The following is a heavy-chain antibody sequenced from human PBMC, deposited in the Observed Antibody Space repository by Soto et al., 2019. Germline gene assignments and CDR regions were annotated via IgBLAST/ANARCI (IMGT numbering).Heavy chain of an antibody. J-gene: IGHJ6*01. D-gene: IGHD4-17*01. Sequence: SSVKVSCTASGYTVTIYGISWVRQAPGQGLEWMGWISAYNGNTNYAQKLQGRVTMTTDTSTSAAYMELRSLRSDDTAVYYFARDDLDSDYGENYYYGMDVWGQGTTVPVSS. CDR2: ISAYNGNT. CDR3: ARDDLDSDYGENYYYGMDV. V-gene: IGHV1-18*04. CDR1: GYTVTIYG.